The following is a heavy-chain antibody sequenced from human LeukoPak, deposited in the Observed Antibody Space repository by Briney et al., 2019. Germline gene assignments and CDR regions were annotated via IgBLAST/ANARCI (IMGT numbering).Heavy chain of an antibody. CDR1: GFTFGDYA. J-gene: IGHJ4*02. Sequence: TGRSLSLSCTASGFTFGDYAMSWLRQAPGKGLEWVAVISFDGIKKYYADSVKGRFTISRDTSKDTLYLQMNSLRAEDTAVYYCAKDPTGYYYDSSGYLLPDYWGQGTLVTVSS. V-gene: IGHV3-30-3*02. CDR3: AKDPTGYYYDSSGYLLPDY. CDR2: ISFDGIKK. D-gene: IGHD3-22*01.